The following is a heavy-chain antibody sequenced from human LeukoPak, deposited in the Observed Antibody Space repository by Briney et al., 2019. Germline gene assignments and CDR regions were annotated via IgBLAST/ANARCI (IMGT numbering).Heavy chain of an antibody. V-gene: IGHV3-23*01. J-gene: IGHJ5*02. CDR3: AGYSSSWYPNWFDP. Sequence: PGGSLRLSCAASGFTFSSYAMSWVRQAPGKGLEWVSAISGSGGSTYYADSVKGRFTISRDNSKNTLYLQTNSLRAEDTAVYYCAGYSSSWYPNWFDPWGQGTLVTVSS. D-gene: IGHD6-13*01. CDR1: GFTFSSYA. CDR2: ISGSGGST.